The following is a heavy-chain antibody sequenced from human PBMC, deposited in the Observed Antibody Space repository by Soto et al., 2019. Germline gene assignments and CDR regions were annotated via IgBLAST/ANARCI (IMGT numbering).Heavy chain of an antibody. Sequence: QVQLVQSGAEVKKPGSSVKVSCKASGGTFSSYAFSWVRQAPGPGLEWKGGIIRIFHTSTYAQNFQGRVTITADESTSTAYMELINLRSDDTAVYYCVHRRDGYNSAFFDYWCQGTIVTDST. CDR1: GGTFSSYA. J-gene: IGHJ4*02. CDR2: IIRIFHTS. V-gene: IGHV1-69*01. D-gene: IGHD5-12*01. CDR3: VHRRDGYNSAFFDY.